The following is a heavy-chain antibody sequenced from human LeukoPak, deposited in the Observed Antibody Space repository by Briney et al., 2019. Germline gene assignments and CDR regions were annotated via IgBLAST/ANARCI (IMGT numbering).Heavy chain of an antibody. Sequence: SETLSLTCAVSGGSISSGGYSWSWIRQPPGKGLEWIGYIYHSGSTYYNPSLKSRVTISVDTSKNQFSLKLSSVTAADTAVYYCARPESGSYLMAFDIWGQGTMVTVSS. D-gene: IGHD1-26*01. CDR3: ARPESGSYLMAFDI. V-gene: IGHV4-30-2*03. J-gene: IGHJ3*02. CDR1: GGSISSGGYS. CDR2: IYHSGST.